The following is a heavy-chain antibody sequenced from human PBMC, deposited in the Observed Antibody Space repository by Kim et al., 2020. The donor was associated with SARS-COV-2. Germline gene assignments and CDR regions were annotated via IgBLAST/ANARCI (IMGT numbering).Heavy chain of an antibody. J-gene: IGHJ4*02. D-gene: IGHD1-26*01. CDR2: IWYDGSNK. Sequence: GGSLRLSCAASGFTFSSYGMHRVRQAPGKGLEWVAVIWYDGSNKYYADSVKGRFTISRDNSKNTLYLQMNSLRAEDTAVYYCARGTGWELLPIVDYWGQGTLVTVSS. CDR1: GFTFSSYG. V-gene: IGHV3-33*01. CDR3: ARGTGWELLPIVDY.